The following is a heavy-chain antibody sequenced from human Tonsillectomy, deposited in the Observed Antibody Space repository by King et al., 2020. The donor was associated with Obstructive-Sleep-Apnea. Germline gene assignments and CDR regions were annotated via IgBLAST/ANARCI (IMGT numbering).Heavy chain of an antibody. J-gene: IGHJ4*02. Sequence: VQLQESGPGLVTPSGTLSLTCAVSGGSINSDSWWSWVRQPPGKGLEWLGEIYHTGSTTYNPSLKSRLTISMDKSENRFSLKLTSVTAADTAVYYCARTGWSRFDYWDQGTLVTVSS. CDR2: IYHTGST. D-gene: IGHD3-3*01. CDR1: GGSINSDSW. V-gene: IGHV4-4*02. CDR3: ARTGWSRFDY.